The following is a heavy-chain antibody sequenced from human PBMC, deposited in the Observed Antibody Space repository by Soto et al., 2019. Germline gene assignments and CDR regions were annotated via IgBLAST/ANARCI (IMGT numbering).Heavy chain of an antibody. J-gene: IGHJ6*02. CDR2: INPKSGGT. CDR3: ARGDSTDCSHGVSSFFDNHDKAV. CDR1: GYSFTDYH. Sequence: GASVKVSCKASGYSFTDYHIHWVRQAPGQGLEWLGRINPKSGGTSTAQKFQGWVTMTTDTSISTASMELTRLTSDDTAIYYCARGDSTDCSHGVSSFFDNHDKAVWSQGTTVNGSS. D-gene: IGHD2-8*01. V-gene: IGHV1-2*04.